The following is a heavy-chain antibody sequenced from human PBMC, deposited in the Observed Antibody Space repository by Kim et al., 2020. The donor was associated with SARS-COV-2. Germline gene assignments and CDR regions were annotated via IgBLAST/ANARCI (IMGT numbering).Heavy chain of an antibody. D-gene: IGHD6-25*01. CDR3: ATISGYFQY. CDR2: ITGSADKT. V-gene: IGHV3-23*01. J-gene: IGHJ1*01. Sequence: GGSLRLSCAASGVTFSSYSLSWVRQAPGKGLEWVSAITGSADKTYYADSVRGRLTISRDNSKNTLYLEMNSLRAEDTAIYYCATISGYFQYWGQGTLVTVSS. CDR1: GVTFSSYS.